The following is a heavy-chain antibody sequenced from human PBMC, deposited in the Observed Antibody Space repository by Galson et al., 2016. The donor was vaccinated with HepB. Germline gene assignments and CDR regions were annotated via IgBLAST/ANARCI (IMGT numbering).Heavy chain of an antibody. D-gene: IGHD3-10*01. CDR2: TSGSGGST. V-gene: IGHV3-23*01. J-gene: IGHJ6*02. CDR3: AKDLGSYYGSGSYRDYYYGMDV. Sequence: SLRLSCAASGSTFSSYAMSWVRQAPGKGLEWVSVTSGSGGSTYYADSVKGRFPISRDNSKNTLCLQMNSRRAEDTALYYCAKDLGSYYGSGSYRDYYYGMDVWGQGTTVTVSS. CDR1: GSTFSSYA.